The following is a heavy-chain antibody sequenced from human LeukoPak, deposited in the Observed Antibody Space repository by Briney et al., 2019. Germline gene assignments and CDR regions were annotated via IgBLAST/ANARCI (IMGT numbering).Heavy chain of an antibody. J-gene: IGHJ3*02. CDR3: ARDRPFSSGYASAFDI. Sequence: GGSLRLSCAASGFTFSSYAMHWVRQAPGKGLEGVAVISYDGSNKYYADSVKGRFTISRDNSKNTLYLQMNSLRAEDTAVYYCARDRPFSSGYASAFDIWGQGTMVTVSS. CDR2: ISYDGSNK. D-gene: IGHD3-22*01. CDR1: GFTFSSYA. V-gene: IGHV3-30-3*01.